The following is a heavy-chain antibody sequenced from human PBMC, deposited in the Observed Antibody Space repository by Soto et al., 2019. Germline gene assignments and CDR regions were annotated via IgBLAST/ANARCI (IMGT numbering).Heavy chain of an antibody. J-gene: IGHJ6*02. CDR1: GFSFTNYA. CDR2: MSGSGGGT. D-gene: IGHD2-2*01. V-gene: IGHV3-23*01. Sequence: SCAASGFSFTNYAMHWVRQASGKGLEWVSSMSGSGGGTYYADSVKGRFTISRDNSKNTLFLQMNSLRAEDTALYYCAGAYCSGTTCYGLYGMDVWGQGTTVTVSS. CDR3: AGAYCSGTTCYGLYGMDV.